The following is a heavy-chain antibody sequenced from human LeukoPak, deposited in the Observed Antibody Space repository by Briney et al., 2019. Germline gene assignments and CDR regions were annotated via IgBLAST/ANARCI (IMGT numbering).Heavy chain of an antibody. D-gene: IGHD3-3*01. Sequence: PGRSLRLSCAASGFTFSSYGMHWVRQAPGKGLEWVAVIWYDGSNKYYADSVKGRFTISRDNSKNTLYLQMNSLRAEDTAVYYCARDWYYDFWSGFKWQLYTPNNWFDPWGQGTLVTVSS. CDR1: GFTFSSYG. CDR2: IWYDGSNK. CDR3: ARDWYYDFWSGFKWQLYTPNNWFDP. J-gene: IGHJ5*02. V-gene: IGHV3-33*01.